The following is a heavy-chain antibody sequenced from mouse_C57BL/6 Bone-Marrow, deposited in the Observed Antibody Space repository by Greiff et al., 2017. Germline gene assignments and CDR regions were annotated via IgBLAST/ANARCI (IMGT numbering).Heavy chain of an antibody. CDR3: TVTFITTVVGWLTGKSMDY. J-gene: IGHJ4*01. Sequence: EVQVEESGGGLVQPGGSMKLSCVASGFTFSNYWMNWVRQSPEKGLEWVAQIRLKSDNYATHYAESVKGRFTISRDDSKSSVYLQRNNLRAEDTGIYYCTVTFITTVVGWLTGKSMDYWGQGTAATVSS. CDR1: GFTFSNYW. CDR2: IRLKSDNYAT. V-gene: IGHV6-3*01. D-gene: IGHD1-1*01.